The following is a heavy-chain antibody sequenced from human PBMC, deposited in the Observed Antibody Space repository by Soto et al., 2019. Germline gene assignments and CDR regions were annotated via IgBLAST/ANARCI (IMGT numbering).Heavy chain of an antibody. V-gene: IGHV3-23*01. CDR1: GFTFSTYA. CDR2: ISGSGDST. D-gene: IGHD2-2*01. J-gene: IGHJ4*02. CDR3: AKGGEGSCSKTSCLYFSDY. Sequence: GGSLILSCAASGFTFSTYAMSWVRQAPGKGLEWVSTISGSGDSTYYANSVKGRFTISRDNSRNTLDLQMNSLRVEDTAVYYCAKGGEGSCSKTSCLYFSDYWGQGTLVTVSS.